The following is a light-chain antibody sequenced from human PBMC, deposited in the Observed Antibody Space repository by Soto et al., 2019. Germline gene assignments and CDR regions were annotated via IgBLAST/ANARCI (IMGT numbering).Light chain of an antibody. Sequence: IQMTQSPSSLSASVGDRVTTSCQASQGISSALAWYQQKPGQAPKLLIYDASSLESGVPSRFSGGGSGTDFTLPIRSLKPEDFATSYCQQFNNYITFGQGTRLEIK. CDR1: QGISSA. CDR3: QQFNNYIT. CDR2: DAS. V-gene: IGKV1D-13*01. J-gene: IGKJ5*01.